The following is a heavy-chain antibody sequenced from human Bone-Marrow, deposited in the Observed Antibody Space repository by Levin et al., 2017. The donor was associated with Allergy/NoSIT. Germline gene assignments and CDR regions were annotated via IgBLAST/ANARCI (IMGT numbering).Heavy chain of an antibody. CDR2: IYWDDDL. D-gene: IGHD5-18*01. V-gene: IGHV2-5*02. Sequence: TLSLTCTFSGFSLSTSGVGVSWIRQPPGTALEWLALIYWDDDLRYSPSLKRRLTITKDTSRNQVVLTMTNMDAEDTATYFCAHSQSLRPGLPGYNYGPLDFWGQGSLVVVSS. CDR1: GFSLSTSGVG. J-gene: IGHJ4*02. CDR3: AHSQSLRPGLPGYNYGPLDF.